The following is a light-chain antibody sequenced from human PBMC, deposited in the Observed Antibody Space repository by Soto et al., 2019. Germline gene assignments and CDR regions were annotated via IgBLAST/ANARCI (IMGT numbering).Light chain of an antibody. J-gene: IGLJ3*02. V-gene: IGLV1-44*01. Sequence: QSVLTQPPSASGTPGQRVIISCSGSSSNIGTNTVNWYHHLPGAAPKLLIYGDDQRPAGVPVRISASKSGTSASLAITGLQPEDEADFYCAVWDNSLKGWVFGGGTKLTVL. CDR2: GDD. CDR3: AVWDNSLKGWV. CDR1: SSNIGTNT.